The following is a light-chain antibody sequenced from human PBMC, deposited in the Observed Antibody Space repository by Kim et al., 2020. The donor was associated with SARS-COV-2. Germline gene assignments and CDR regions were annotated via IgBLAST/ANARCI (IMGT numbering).Light chain of an antibody. CDR2: KAS. CDR3: QQYYSDWT. Sequence: SGTVGDRVTITCRASQSISSWVAWYQQKPGKAPKLLIYKASSLESGVPSRFSGSGSGTEFTLTISSLQAEDFATYFCQQYYSDWTFGQGTKVDIK. J-gene: IGKJ1*01. CDR1: QSISSW. V-gene: IGKV1-5*03.